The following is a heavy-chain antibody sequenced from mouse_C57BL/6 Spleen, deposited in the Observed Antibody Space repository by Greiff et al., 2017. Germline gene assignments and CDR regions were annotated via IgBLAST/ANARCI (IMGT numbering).Heavy chain of an antibody. Sequence: QVQLQQSGPGLVQPSQRLSITCTASGFSLTSYGVHWVRQSPGKGLEWLGVIWSGGSTDDNAAFISRLSISKDNSKSQVFFKMNSLQADDTAIYYCARGSYGNYWGFAYWGQGTLVTVSA. CDR2: IWSGGST. CDR1: GFSLTSYG. D-gene: IGHD2-1*01. V-gene: IGHV2-2*01. J-gene: IGHJ3*01. CDR3: ARGSYGNYWGFAY.